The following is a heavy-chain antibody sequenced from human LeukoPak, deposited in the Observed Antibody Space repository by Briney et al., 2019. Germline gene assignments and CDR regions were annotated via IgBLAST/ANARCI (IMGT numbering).Heavy chain of an antibody. J-gene: IGHJ3*02. CDR1: GGSISSYY. D-gene: IGHD2-2*01. V-gene: IGHV4-59*08. CDR3: AARYCSSTSCRDDAFDI. Sequence: SETLSLTCTVSGGSISSYYWSWVRQPPGKGLEWIGYIYYSGSTNYNPPLKSRVTISVDTSKNQFSLKLSSVTAADTAVYYCAARYCSSTSCRDDAFDIWGQGTMVTVSS. CDR2: IYYSGST.